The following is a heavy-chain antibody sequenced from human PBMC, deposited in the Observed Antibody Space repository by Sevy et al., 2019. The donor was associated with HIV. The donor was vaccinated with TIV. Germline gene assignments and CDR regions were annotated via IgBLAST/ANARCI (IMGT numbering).Heavy chain of an antibody. Sequence: ASVKVSCKASGYTFTNYDINWVRQATGHGLEWMGRMNPESGDTGYAQKFQGRVTMTRDTSISTAYMELNSLRSEDSAVYYCTGSRPLLCMGSSRPFDYWGQGTLVTVSS. CDR2: MNPESGDT. V-gene: IGHV1-8*02. J-gene: IGHJ4*02. D-gene: IGHD3-10*02. CDR3: TGSRPLLCMGSSRPFDY. CDR1: GYTFTNYD.